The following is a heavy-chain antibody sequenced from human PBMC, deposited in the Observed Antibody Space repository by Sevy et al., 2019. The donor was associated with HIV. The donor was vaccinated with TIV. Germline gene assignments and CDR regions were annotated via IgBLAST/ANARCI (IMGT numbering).Heavy chain of an antibody. J-gene: IGHJ4*02. D-gene: IGHD6-13*01. CDR1: GFTFSDHY. V-gene: IGHV3-72*01. CDR3: ATHAGIAAAGRVFDY. Sequence: GGSLRLSCAASGFTFSDHYMEWVRQAPGKGLEWVGRARNKADSYTTEYAASVKGRFTISRDDSKNSLYLQMNSLKTEDTAVYYCATHAGIAAAGRVFDYWGQGSLVTVSS. CDR2: ARNKADSYTT.